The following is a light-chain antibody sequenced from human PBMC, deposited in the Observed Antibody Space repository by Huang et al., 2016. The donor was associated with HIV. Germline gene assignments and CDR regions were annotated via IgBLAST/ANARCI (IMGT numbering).Light chain of an antibody. CDR2: WAS. V-gene: IGKV4-1*01. J-gene: IGKJ2*03. CDR3: QQYYSIPG. CDR1: QSVLSPSNNRNH. Sequence: DIVMTQSPDSLAVSLGERATINCVSSQSVLSPSNNRNHLAWYQQKPRQPPKLLIYWASTRESGGPDRFRGSGSATDFTLTIDNLQAEDVALYFCQQYYSIPGFGQGTYVEV.